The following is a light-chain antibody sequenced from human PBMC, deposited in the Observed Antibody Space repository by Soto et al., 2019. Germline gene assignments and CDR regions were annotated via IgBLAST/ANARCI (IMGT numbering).Light chain of an antibody. J-gene: IGKJ3*01. CDR1: QTITTY. CDR2: AAS. Sequence: DIQMTQSPSSLSASVGDRVTITCRASQTITTYLHWYQQRPGKAPKLLIYAASTLQSGVPSRFSGSGSGTDFTLTISSLQPEDFATYYFHQSSSTPPTFGPGTTVDIK. CDR3: HQSSSTPPT. V-gene: IGKV1-39*01.